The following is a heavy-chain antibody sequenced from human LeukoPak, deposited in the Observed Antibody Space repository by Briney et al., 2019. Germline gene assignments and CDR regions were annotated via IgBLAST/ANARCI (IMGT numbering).Heavy chain of an antibody. V-gene: IGHV3-15*01. CDR3: TSDREEYSGYGGFDY. J-gene: IGHJ4*02. D-gene: IGHD5-12*01. CDR1: GFTFSSYG. Sequence: GGSLRLSCTASGFTFSSYGMHWVRQAPGKGLEWVGRIKSKTDGGTTDYAAPVKGRFTISRDDSKNTLYLQMNSLKTEDTAVYYCTSDREEYSGYGGFDYWGQGTLVTVSS. CDR2: IKSKTDGGTT.